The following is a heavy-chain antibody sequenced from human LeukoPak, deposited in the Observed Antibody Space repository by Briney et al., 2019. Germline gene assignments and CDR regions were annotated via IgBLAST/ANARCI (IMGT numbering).Heavy chain of an antibody. CDR1: GFTFSSYG. CDR2: IRYDGSNK. Sequence: PGGSLRLSCAASGFTFSSYGMHWVRQAPGKGLEWVAFIRYDGSNKYYADSVKGRFTISRDNAKNSLYLQMNSLRAEDTAVYYCARDDLSGAVAGTRYYYYYYMDVWGKGTTVTVSS. J-gene: IGHJ6*03. V-gene: IGHV3-30*02. CDR3: ARDDLSGAVAGTRYYYYYYMDV. D-gene: IGHD6-19*01.